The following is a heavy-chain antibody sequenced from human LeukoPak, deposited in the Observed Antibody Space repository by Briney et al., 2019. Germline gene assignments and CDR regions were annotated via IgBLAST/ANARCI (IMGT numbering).Heavy chain of an antibody. CDR1: GFIFSSHE. CDR2: INTSGRTK. Sequence: PGGSLRLSCGASGFIFSSHEMNWVRQAPGKGLEWVSFINTSGRTKYYADSVKGRFTISRDNAQNALYLQMNSLKGEDTAIYYCARGDYGAFYGMDVWGAGTTVTVSS. CDR3: ARGDYGAFYGMDV. V-gene: IGHV3-48*03. J-gene: IGHJ6*04. D-gene: IGHD4-17*01.